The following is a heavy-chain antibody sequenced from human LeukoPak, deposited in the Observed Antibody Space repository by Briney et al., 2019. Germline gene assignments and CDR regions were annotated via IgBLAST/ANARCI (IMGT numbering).Heavy chain of an antibody. J-gene: IGHJ6*03. CDR2: IIPIFGTA. CDR3: ARGLPAALKWWFPSPVGNYYYYMDV. CDR1: GGTFSSYA. V-gene: IGHV1-69*05. Sequence: SVKVSCKASGGTFSSYAISWVRQAPGQGLEWMGRIIPIFGTANYAQKFQGRVTITTDESTSTAYMELSSLRSEDTAVYYCARGLPAALKWWFPSPVGNYYYYMDVWGKGTTVTVSS. D-gene: IGHD2-15*01.